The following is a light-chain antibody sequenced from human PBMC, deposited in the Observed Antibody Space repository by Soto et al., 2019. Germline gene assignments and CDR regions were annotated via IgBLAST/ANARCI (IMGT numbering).Light chain of an antibody. Sequence: QSALTQPPSASGSPGQSVTISCTGTSSDIGAYNYVSWYQQYPGKAPKLIIYEVSQRPSGVPDRFSGSKSGNTASLTVSGLQHDDEADYYCSSFAGSANPFGAGTKLTVL. CDR2: EVS. CDR3: SSFAGSANP. CDR1: SSDIGAYNY. J-gene: IGLJ2*01. V-gene: IGLV2-8*01.